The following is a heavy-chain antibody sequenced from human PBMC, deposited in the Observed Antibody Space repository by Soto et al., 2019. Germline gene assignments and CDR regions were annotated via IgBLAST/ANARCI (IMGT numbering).Heavy chain of an antibody. D-gene: IGHD2-15*01. V-gene: IGHV3-23*01. CDR2: ITGSGGST. Sequence: EVQLLESGGGLVQPGGSLRLSCAASGFAFSNYGMTWVRQAPGKGLEWVSAITGSGGSTYYADSVKGRFNISRDNSINTLYLQMNSLRAEDTAIYYWAKADPRYCLSIYFFLLFDHWGQGSLVTVSS. CDR1: GFAFSNYG. CDR3: AKADPRYCLSIYFFLLFDH. J-gene: IGHJ4*02.